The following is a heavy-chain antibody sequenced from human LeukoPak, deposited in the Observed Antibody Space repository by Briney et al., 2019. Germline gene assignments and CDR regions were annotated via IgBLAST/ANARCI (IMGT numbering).Heavy chain of an antibody. CDR2: ISAYNGNT. D-gene: IGHD5-18*01. CDR1: GYTFTSYG. V-gene: IGHV1-18*01. CDR3: ATQGGYGYGYGSDY. J-gene: IGHJ4*02. Sequence: ASVTVSCKGSGYTFTSYGISWVRQAPGQGLEWMGWISAYNGNTNFAQKFQGRVTMTTDTSTSTGYMELRSLRSDDTAVSYCATQGGYGYGYGSDYWGQGTLVTVSS.